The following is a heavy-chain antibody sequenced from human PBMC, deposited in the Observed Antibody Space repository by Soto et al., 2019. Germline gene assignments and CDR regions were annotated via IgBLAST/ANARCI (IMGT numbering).Heavy chain of an antibody. CDR2: IYHSGST. J-gene: IGHJ6*02. CDR3: ARVPDV. Sequence: WTWIRQPPGKGLEWIGYIYHSGSTYYNPSLKSRVTISVDRSKNQFSLKLNSVTAADTAEYYCARVPDVWGQGTTVTVSS. V-gene: IGHV4-30-2*01.